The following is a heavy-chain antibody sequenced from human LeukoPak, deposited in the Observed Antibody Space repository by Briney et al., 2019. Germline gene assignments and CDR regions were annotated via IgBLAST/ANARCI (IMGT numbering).Heavy chain of an antibody. V-gene: IGHV4-59*08. CDR3: ARLVYRQYYYDSSGYRLVAFDI. Sequence: SETLSLTCTVSGGSISSYYWSWIRQPPGKGLEWIGYIYYSGSTNYNPSLKSRVTISVDTSKNQFSLKLSSVTAADTAVYYCARLVYRQYYYDSSGYRLVAFDIWGQGTMVTVSS. J-gene: IGHJ3*02. CDR1: GGSISSYY. D-gene: IGHD3-22*01. CDR2: IYYSGST.